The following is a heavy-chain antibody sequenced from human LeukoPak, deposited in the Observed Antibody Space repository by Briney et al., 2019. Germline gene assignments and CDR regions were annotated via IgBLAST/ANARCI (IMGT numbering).Heavy chain of an antibody. CDR2: IYHSGST. J-gene: IGHJ6*01. CDR1: GYSISSGYY. CDR3: AREYPLGYTSNWYYGLDV. Sequence: SETLSLTCTVSGYSISSGYYWGWIRQPPGKGLEWIGSIYHSGSTYYNPSLKSRVTISVDTSKNQFSLKLSSVTAADTAVYYCAREYPLGYTSNWYYGLDVWGQGTTVTVSS. V-gene: IGHV4-38-2*02. D-gene: IGHD6-13*01.